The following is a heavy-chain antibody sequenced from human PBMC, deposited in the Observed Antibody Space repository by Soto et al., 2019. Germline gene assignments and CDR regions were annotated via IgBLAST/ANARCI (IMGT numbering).Heavy chain of an antibody. V-gene: IGHV4-59*08. J-gene: IGHJ3*02. CDR2: IYYSGST. D-gene: IGHD1-26*01. CDR1: GGSISSYY. CDR3: ARRWGYAFDI. Sequence: QVQLQESGPGLVKPSETLSLTCTVSGGSISSYYWSWIRQPPGKGLEWIGYIYYSGSTNYNPSLKIRVPISVATSENQFSLLLSSVTGADTAVYFCARRWGYAFDIWAQGTMVTVSS.